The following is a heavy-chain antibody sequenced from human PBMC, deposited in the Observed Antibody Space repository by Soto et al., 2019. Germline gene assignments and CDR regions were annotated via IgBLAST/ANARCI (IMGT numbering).Heavy chain of an antibody. CDR1: GFSFSDNL. CDR2: INPDNGNT. D-gene: IGHD2-8*02. Sequence: QVQLVQSGAEVRKPGASVNISCRASGFSFSDNLINWVRQAPGQSLEWMGWINPDNGNTRYSQTSQGRVTISRHSSASIAYVEVSDLTSEDTAVYYCARDILSVGPRANDAFDVWGQGIMVTVSS. V-gene: IGHV1-3*01. J-gene: IGHJ3*01. CDR3: ARDILSVGPRANDAFDV.